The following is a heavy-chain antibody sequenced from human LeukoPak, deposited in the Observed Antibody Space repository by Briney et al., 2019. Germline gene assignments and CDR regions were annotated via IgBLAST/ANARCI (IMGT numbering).Heavy chain of an antibody. CDR1: GYTFTSYG. V-gene: IGHV1-18*01. CDR2: ISAYDGNT. CDR3: ARDFVPAFRYDSSGQGAFDI. D-gene: IGHD3-22*01. Sequence: GASVKLSCKASGYTFTSYGISWVRQAPGQGLEWVGWISAYDGNTNYAEKLQGRVTMTTDKSTSTAYMALRRLTDDATAVYYCARDFVPAFRYDSSGQGAFDIWGQGTMVTVSS. J-gene: IGHJ3*02.